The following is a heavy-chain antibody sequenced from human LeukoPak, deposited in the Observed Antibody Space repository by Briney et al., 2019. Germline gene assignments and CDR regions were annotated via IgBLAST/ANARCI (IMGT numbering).Heavy chain of an antibody. V-gene: IGHV4-61*01. CDR3: ARRSTYGFFDS. D-gene: IGHD3-10*01. Sequence: SETLSLTCTGSGGSVSSVSHYWSWIRQPPGKELEWIGYIYYNGNTNYNPSLQSRVTISVDTSKNQFSLKLNSVPAADTAVYYCARRSTYGFFDSWGQGTLVTVSS. J-gene: IGHJ4*02. CDR1: GGSVSSVSHY. CDR2: IYYNGNT.